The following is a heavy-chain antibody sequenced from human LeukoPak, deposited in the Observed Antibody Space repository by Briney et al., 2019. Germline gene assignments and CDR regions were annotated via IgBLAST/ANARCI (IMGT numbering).Heavy chain of an antibody. CDR3: ARSTQFDY. D-gene: IGHD5/OR15-5a*01. CDR1: GDSISSFY. V-gene: IGHV4-59*01. J-gene: IGHJ4*02. CDR2: VYYSGST. Sequence: SETLSLTCTVSGDSISSFYRSWIRQPPGKGLEWIGCVYYSGSTNYNPSLKSRVTISLDTSKNQFSLRLSSVTAADTAVYYCARSTQFDYWGQGTLVTVSS.